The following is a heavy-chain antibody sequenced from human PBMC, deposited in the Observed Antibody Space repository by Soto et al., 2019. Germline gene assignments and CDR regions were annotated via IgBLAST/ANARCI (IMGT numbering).Heavy chain of an antibody. CDR3: AKEVIAARPYYFDY. V-gene: IGHV3-23*01. CDR2: ISASGAYT. Sequence: VHLLESGGGLVQPGGSLRLSCAASGFTFSSYAVSWARQTPGKGLEWVSTISASGAYTYYADSMKGRFTISRDNSKNTLYLQMRSPRAGDTATYYCAKEVIAARPYYFDYWGQGTLVTVSS. D-gene: IGHD6-6*01. CDR1: GFTFSSYA. J-gene: IGHJ4*02.